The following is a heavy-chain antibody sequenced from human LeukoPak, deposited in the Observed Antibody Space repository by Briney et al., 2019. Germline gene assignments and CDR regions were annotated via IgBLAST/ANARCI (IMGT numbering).Heavy chain of an antibody. V-gene: IGHV1-24*01. CDR2: FDPEDGET. CDR3: AREKSIAARHFDY. D-gene: IGHD6-6*01. Sequence: ASVKVSCKVSGYTLTELSMHWVRQAPGKGLEWMGGFDPEDGETIYAQKFQGRVTMTRDTSISTAYMELSRLRSDDTAVYYCAREKSIAARHFDYWGQGTLVTVSS. J-gene: IGHJ4*02. CDR1: GYTLTELS.